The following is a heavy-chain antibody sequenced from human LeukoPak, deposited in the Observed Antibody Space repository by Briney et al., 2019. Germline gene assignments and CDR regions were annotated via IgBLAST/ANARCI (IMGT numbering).Heavy chain of an antibody. J-gene: IGHJ5*02. CDR1: GFTFSSYG. V-gene: IGHV3-30*02. D-gene: IGHD1-7*01. CDR2: IRYDGSNK. CDR3: ARGVKSAIGKWNYVWFDP. Sequence: PGGSLRLSCAASGFTFSSYGMHWVRQAPGKGLEWVAFIRYDGSNKYYADSVKGRFTISRDNSKNTLYLQMNSLRAEDTAVYYCARGVKSAIGKWNYVWFDPWGPGTLVTVSS.